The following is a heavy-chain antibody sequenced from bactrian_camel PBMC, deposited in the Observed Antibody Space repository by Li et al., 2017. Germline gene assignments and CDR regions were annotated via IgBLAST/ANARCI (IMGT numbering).Heavy chain of an antibody. CDR2: IDVDGST. J-gene: IGHJ4*01. CDR1: GFTASSKC. D-gene: IGHD3*01. Sequence: HVQLVESGGGSVQPGGSLRLSCVASGFTASSKCMGWFRQAPGKERKGVASIDVDGSTNYADSVKGRFTISKDNNKNTLYLQMNSLIPGDTAMYYCAVGHRGGGVCFPAADYWARGPRSPSP. V-gene: IGHV3S53*01.